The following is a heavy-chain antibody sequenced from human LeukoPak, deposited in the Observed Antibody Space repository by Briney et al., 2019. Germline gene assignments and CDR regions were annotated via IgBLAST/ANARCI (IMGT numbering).Heavy chain of an antibody. CDR3: ARERVWGSYPFDY. D-gene: IGHD3-16*02. Sequence: PSENLSLTCAVYGGSFSGYYWSWIRQPPGKGLEWIGEINHSGSTNYNPSLKSRVTISVDTSKNQFSLKLSSVTAADTAVYYCARERVWGSYPFDYWGQGTLVTVSS. CDR1: GGSFSGYY. J-gene: IGHJ4*02. CDR2: INHSGST. V-gene: IGHV4-34*01.